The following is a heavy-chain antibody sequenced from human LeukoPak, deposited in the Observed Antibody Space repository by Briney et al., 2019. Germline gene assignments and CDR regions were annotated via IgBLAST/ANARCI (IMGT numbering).Heavy chain of an antibody. D-gene: IGHD2-15*01. CDR3: ARQLNVVWAFDI. CDR2: IYYSGRS. Sequence: SETLSLTCTLSGRSIASENHYWAWIRQPPGKRLEWIGTIYYSGRSYYNSSLQSRATVSVDTSKNQFSLKLTSVIDADAAVYYCARQLNVVWAFDIWGQGTTVTVSS. V-gene: IGHV4-39*01. J-gene: IGHJ3*02. CDR1: GRSIASENHY.